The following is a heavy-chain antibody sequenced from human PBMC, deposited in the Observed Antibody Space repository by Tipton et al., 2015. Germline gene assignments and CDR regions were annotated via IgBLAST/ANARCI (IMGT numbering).Heavy chain of an antibody. D-gene: IGHD3-22*01. CDR2: IKSKTYGGTT. CDR3: AAGPNDCDDTSGYS. J-gene: IGHJ4*02. Sequence: SLRLSCAASGFTFTHAYMNWVRQAPGKGLEWVGRIKSKTYGGTTDYAAPVKGRFTISRDDSKATVYIQMNGLKTEATAVDYCAAGPNDCDDTSGYSWGQGALVTVSS. V-gene: IGHV3-15*07. CDR1: GFTFTHAY.